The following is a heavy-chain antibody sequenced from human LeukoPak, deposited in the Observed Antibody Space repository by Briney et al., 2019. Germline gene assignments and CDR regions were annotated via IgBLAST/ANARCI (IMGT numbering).Heavy chain of an antibody. J-gene: IGHJ4*02. CDR1: GYTLTNYG. Sequence: ASVKVSCKASGYTLTNYGISWVRQAPGQGLEWMGWISAYNGNTNYAQNLQGRVTMTTDTSTSTAYMELRSLRSDDTAVYYCAREWYYYASGSYSHCDYWGQGTLVTVHS. D-gene: IGHD3-10*01. CDR3: AREWYYYASGSYSHCDY. CDR2: ISAYNGNT. V-gene: IGHV1-18*01.